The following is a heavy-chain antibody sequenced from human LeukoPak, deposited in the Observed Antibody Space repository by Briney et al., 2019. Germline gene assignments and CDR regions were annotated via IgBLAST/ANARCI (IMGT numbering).Heavy chain of an antibody. CDR3: ARIMAYYYDSSGYYLARPRRWFDP. CDR1: GGSFSGYY. V-gene: IGHV4-34*01. Sequence: SETLFLTCAVYGGSFSGYYWSWIRQPPGKGLEWIGEINHSGSTNYNPSLKSRVTISVDTSKNQFSLKLSSVTAADTAVYYCARIMAYYYDSSGYYLARPRRWFDPWGQGTLVTVSS. D-gene: IGHD3-22*01. J-gene: IGHJ5*02. CDR2: INHSGST.